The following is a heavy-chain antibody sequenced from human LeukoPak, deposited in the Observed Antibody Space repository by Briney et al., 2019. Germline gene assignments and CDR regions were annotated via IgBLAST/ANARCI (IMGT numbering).Heavy chain of an antibody. Sequence: PGGSLRLSCAASGFTFSSYSMNWVRQAPGKGLEWVSSISSSSSYIYYADSVKGRFTISRDNAKNSLYLQMNSLRAEDTAVYYCARYETQRLEGRYGMDVWGQGPTVTVSS. V-gene: IGHV3-21*01. J-gene: IGHJ6*02. CDR2: ISSSSSYI. CDR1: GFTFSSYS. CDR3: ARYETQRLEGRYGMDV. D-gene: IGHD1-1*01.